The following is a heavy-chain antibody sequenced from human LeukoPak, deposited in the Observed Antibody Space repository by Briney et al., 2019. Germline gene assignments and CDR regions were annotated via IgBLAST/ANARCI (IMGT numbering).Heavy chain of an antibody. J-gene: IGHJ4*02. CDR1: GFTFSSYA. V-gene: IGHV3-23*01. CDR2: IGGNVGET. D-gene: IGHD6-19*01. Sequence: PGGSLRLSCEASGFTFSSYAMTWVRQAPGKGLEWVSAIGGNVGETYYADSVKGRFTISRDNSKNTLYLQMNSLRAEDTAVYFCAKRTVAGALGYFDHWGQGTLVTVSS. CDR3: AKRTVAGALGYFDH.